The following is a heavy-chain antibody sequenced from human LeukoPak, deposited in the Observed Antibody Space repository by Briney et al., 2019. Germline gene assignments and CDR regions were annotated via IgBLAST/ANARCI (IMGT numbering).Heavy chain of an antibody. CDR1: GFTFSSYA. D-gene: IGHD6-19*01. J-gene: IGHJ4*02. CDR3: AGTITGYSSGWYVGNDY. V-gene: IGHV3-23*01. CDR2: ISGSGGST. Sequence: PGGSLRLSCAASGFTFSSYAMSWVRQAPGKGLEWVSAISGSGGSTYYADSVKGRFTISRDNSKNTLYLQMNSLRAEDTAVYFCAGTITGYSSGWYVGNDYWGQGTLVTVPS.